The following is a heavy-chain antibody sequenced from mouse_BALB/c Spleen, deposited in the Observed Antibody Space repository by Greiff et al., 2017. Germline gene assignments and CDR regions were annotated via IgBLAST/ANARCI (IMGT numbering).Heavy chain of an antibody. CDR3: ARESMELLAWFAY. Sequence: EVQLQQSGPELVKPGASVKMSCKASGYTFTDYYMDWVKQSHGESFEWIGRVNPYNGGTSYNQKFKGKATLTVDKSSSTAYMELNSLTSEDSAVYYCARESMELLAWFAYWGQGTLVTVSA. CDR1: GYTFTDYY. D-gene: IGHD1-1*02. V-gene: IGHV1-19*01. CDR2: VNPYNGGT. J-gene: IGHJ3*01.